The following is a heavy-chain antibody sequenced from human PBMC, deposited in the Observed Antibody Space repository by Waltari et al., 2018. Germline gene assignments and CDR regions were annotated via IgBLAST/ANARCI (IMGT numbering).Heavy chain of an antibody. CDR1: GFSFISYW. J-gene: IGHJ4*02. CDR3: ARDPSFGDFEAYFDY. CDR2: MNSDGSKI. D-gene: IGHD4-17*01. Sequence: EVQLAESGGGLVQPGGSLPLSFAVSGFSFISYWMSWVRQSPGKGWVWVSQMNSDGSKIDYADSVKGRFTISRDNTKNTLYLEMNSLRAEDTAVYYCARDPSFGDFEAYFDYWGQGTLVTVSS. V-gene: IGHV3-74*01.